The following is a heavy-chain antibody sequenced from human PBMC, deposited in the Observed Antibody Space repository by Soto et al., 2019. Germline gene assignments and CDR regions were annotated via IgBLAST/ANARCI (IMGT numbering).Heavy chain of an antibody. Sequence: QVQLQESGPGLVKPSQTLSLTCTVSGGSISSGNYYWSWIRQPPGKGLEWIGFISYRGSTYYSPCRKRRVTISVDPSKSQISLILSFVPAADTSVYYCATMGTPATGLYFFDYWGQGSLVTVSS. CDR2: ISYRGST. D-gene: IGHD2-15*01. V-gene: IGHV4-30-4*01. CDR1: GGSISSGNYY. CDR3: ATMGTPATGLYFFDY. J-gene: IGHJ4*02.